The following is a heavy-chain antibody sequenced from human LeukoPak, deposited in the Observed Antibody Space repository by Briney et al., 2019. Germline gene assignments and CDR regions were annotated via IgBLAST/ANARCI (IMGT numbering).Heavy chain of an antibody. J-gene: IGHJ4*02. CDR3: AKVPHSWGLFDS. CDR2: ISYDGSYQ. D-gene: IGHD3-16*01. Sequence: GGSLRLSCAASGFTFSSYAMSWVRQAPGKGLEWVTVISYDGSYQYYTDSVKGRFIISRDKSTNTVYLQMDSLRTEDTAVYYCAKVPHSWGLFDSWGQGTLVTVSS. V-gene: IGHV3-30*18. CDR1: GFTFSSYA.